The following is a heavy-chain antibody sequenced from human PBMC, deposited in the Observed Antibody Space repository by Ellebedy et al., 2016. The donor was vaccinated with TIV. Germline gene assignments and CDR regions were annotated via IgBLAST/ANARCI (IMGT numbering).Heavy chain of an antibody. D-gene: IGHD5-18*01. V-gene: IGHV3-48*01. CDR2: ISSSSSTI. Sequence: GESLKISXAASGFTFSSYGMHWVRQAPGKGLEWVSYISSSSSTIYYADSVKGRFTISRDNAKNSLYLQMNSLRAEDTAVYYCARAQPRDTEPFDYWGQGTLVTVSS. CDR3: ARAQPRDTEPFDY. CDR1: GFTFSSYG. J-gene: IGHJ4*02.